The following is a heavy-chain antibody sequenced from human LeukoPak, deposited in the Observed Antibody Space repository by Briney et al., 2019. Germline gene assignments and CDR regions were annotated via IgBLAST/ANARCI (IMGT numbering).Heavy chain of an antibody. CDR3: ARDRLYYYAFDY. CDR1: GFTFSSNW. J-gene: IGHJ4*02. CDR2: INSDGRST. V-gene: IGHV3-74*01. Sequence: GGSLRLSCAASGFTFSSNWMHWVRQAPGKGLVWVSRINSDGRSTSYADSVKGRFTISRDNAKNTLYLQMNSLRAEDTAVYYCARDRLYYYAFDYWGQGTLVTVSS. D-gene: IGHD3-10*01.